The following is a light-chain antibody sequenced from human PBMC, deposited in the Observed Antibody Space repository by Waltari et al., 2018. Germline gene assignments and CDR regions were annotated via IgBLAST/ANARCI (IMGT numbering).Light chain of an antibody. CDR1: TIDIGSYSS. Sequence: QSALTQPASVSGSPGQSITTSRSGSTIDIGSYSSLPWYQQHPGKAPKLIIFDVNRRPSGVSNRFSGSRSGLTASLTISGLQAEDEAEYYCSSYTGSSALVVFGGGTKLSVL. CDR3: SSYTGSSALVV. J-gene: IGLJ2*01. CDR2: DVN. V-gene: IGLV2-14*03.